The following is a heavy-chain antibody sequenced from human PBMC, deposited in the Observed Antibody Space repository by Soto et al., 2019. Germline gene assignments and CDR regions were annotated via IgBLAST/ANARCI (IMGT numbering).Heavy chain of an antibody. D-gene: IGHD6-19*01. J-gene: IGHJ4*02. V-gene: IGHV1-2*04. CDR2: INPNSGGT. CDR3: ARSSSGFSTSFDY. CDR1: GYTFTGYY. Sequence: ASVKVSCKASGYTFTGYYMHWVRQAPGQGLEWMGWINPNSGGTNYAQKFQGWVTMTRETSISTAYMELSRLRSDDTAVYYCARSSSGFSTSFDYWGQGTLVTVSS.